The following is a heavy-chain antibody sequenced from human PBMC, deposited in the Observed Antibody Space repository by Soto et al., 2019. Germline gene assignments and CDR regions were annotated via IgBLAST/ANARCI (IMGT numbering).Heavy chain of an antibody. CDR1: GFDFSSHT. CDR3: ARRQVGATKGKSWFDS. CDR2: IGNSGDIS. J-gene: IGHJ5*01. V-gene: IGHV3-23*01. Sequence: EVHLLESGGGLLQPGGSLRLSCSASGFDFSSHTMIWVRQAPGKGLEWVASIGNSGDISNYGDSVKGRFTISRDNSKNTLYLQMNSLRAGDTALYFRARRQVGATKGKSWFDSWGQGTLVTVSS. D-gene: IGHD1-26*01.